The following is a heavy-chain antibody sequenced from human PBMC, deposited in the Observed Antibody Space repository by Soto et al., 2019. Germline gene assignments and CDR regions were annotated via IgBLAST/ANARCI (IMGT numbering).Heavy chain of an antibody. Sequence: PGGSLRLSCAASGFTFDDYAMHWVRQAPGKGLEWVSGISWNSGSIGYADSVKGRFTISRDNAKNSLYLQMNSLRAEDTALYYCAKELMVRGVILTAVFDYWGQGTLVTVSS. CDR1: GFTFDDYA. CDR2: ISWNSGSI. J-gene: IGHJ4*02. CDR3: AKELMVRGVILTAVFDY. D-gene: IGHD3-10*01. V-gene: IGHV3-9*01.